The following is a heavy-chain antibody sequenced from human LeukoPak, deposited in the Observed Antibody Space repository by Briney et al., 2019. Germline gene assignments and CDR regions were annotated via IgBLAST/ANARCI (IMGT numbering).Heavy chain of an antibody. J-gene: IGHJ4*02. Sequence: PGRSLRLSCAASGFTFSGYGMHWVRQAPGKGLEWVAVIWYDGSIDDYADSVKGRFTISRDNSKSTLYLQMNSLRAEDTAIYYCARSIPRYDGSAYYPDYWGQGTLVTVSS. CDR1: GFTFSGYG. CDR3: ARSIPRYDGSAYYPDY. V-gene: IGHV3-33*01. CDR2: IWYDGSID. D-gene: IGHD3-22*01.